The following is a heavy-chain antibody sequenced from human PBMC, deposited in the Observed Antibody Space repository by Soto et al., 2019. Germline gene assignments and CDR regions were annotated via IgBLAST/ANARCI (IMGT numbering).Heavy chain of an antibody. CDR1: GGSISSSSYY. CDR3: ARQLQGRGPTVDTAMVKGGGPDY. D-gene: IGHD5-18*01. Sequence: PSETLSLTCTVSGGSISSSSYYWGWIRQPPGKGLEWIGSIYYSGSTYYNPSLKSRATISVDTSKNQFSLKLSSVTAADTAVYYCARQLQGRGPTVDTAMVKGGGPDYWGQGTLVTVSS. J-gene: IGHJ4*02. CDR2: IYYSGST. V-gene: IGHV4-39*01.